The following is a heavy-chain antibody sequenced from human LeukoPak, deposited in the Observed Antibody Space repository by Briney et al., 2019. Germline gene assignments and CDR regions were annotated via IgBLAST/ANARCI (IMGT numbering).Heavy chain of an antibody. CDR1: GITFNSYG. CDR2: IRYDGSNE. J-gene: IGHJ4*02. V-gene: IGHV3-30*02. CDR3: CGDFDY. D-gene: IGHD2-21*01. Sequence: GGSLRLSFPASGITFNSYGIHWVRQAPDKGLEWVAFIRYDGSNEYYVDSVKGRFTISRDNSKNTLYLQMNSLRGEDTAVYYCCGDFDYWGQGTLVTVSS.